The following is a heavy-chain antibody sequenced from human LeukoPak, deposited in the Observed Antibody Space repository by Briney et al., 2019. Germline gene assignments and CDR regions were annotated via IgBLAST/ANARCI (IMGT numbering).Heavy chain of an antibody. CDR1: GFTFSSYA. V-gene: IGHV3-23*01. Sequence: GGSLRLSCAASGFTFSSYAMSWVRQAPGKGLEWVSAISGSGGGTYYADSVKGRFTISRDNSKNTLYLQMNSLRAEDTAVYYCARNYDILTGYYDYWGQGTLVTVSS. CDR2: ISGSGGGT. J-gene: IGHJ4*02. D-gene: IGHD3-9*01. CDR3: ARNYDILTGYYDY.